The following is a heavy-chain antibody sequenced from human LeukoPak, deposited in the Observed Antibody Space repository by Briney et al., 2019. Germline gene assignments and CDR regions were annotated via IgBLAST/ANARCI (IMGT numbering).Heavy chain of an antibody. CDR1: GYTFTSYD. CDR2: MNPNSGGT. J-gene: IGHJ4*02. CDR3: ARAQTVVAATPGGY. Sequence: GASVKVSCKASGYTFTSYDISWVRQAPGQGLEWMGWMNPNSGGTNYAQRFQGRVTMTRDTSIGTAYMELSRLGSDDTAVYYCARAQTVVAATPGGYWGQGTLVTVSS. V-gene: IGHV1-2*02. D-gene: IGHD2-15*01.